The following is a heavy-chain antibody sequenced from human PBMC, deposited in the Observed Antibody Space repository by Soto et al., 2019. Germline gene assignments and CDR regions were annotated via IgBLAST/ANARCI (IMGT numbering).Heavy chain of an antibody. J-gene: IGHJ4*02. CDR1: GFVFDDYT. V-gene: IGHV3-43*01. Sequence: GGSLRLSCAASGFVFDDYTMHWVRQAPGKGLEWVSLISWDGGSTYYADSVKGRFTISRDNSKNSLYLQMNSLRTEDTALYYCAKGVDIVPTSIAGFDYWGQGTLVTVSS. D-gene: IGHD5-12*01. CDR3: AKGVDIVPTSIAGFDY. CDR2: ISWDGGST.